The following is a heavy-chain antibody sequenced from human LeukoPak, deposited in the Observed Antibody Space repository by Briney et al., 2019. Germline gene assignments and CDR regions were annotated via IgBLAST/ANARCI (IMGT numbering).Heavy chain of an antibody. V-gene: IGHV4-59*01. CDR2: IYYSGST. J-gene: IGHJ6*03. CDR1: GGSISSYY. CDR3: ARVYSSSSPGYYYMDV. D-gene: IGHD6-6*01. Sequence: SETLSLTCTVSGGSISSYYWSWIRQPPGKGLEWIGYIYYSGSTNYNPSLKSRVTISVGTSKNQFSLKLSSVTAADTAVYYCARVYSSSSPGYYYMDVWGKGTTVTVSS.